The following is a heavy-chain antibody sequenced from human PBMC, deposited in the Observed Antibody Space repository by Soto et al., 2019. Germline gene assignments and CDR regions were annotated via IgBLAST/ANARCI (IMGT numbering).Heavy chain of an antibody. CDR2: IIPIFGTA. D-gene: IGHD2-2*02. J-gene: IGHJ6*02. V-gene: IGHV1-69*01. CDR3: ASYCSSTSCYTGPYYYSGMDV. Sequence: ACRGSVKIYAVSWARKKNRQGLEWMGGIIPIFGTANYAQKFQGRVTITADESTSTAYMELSSLRSEDTAVYYCASYCSSTSCYTGPYYYSGMDVWGQGTPVTVSS. CDR1: RGSVKIYA.